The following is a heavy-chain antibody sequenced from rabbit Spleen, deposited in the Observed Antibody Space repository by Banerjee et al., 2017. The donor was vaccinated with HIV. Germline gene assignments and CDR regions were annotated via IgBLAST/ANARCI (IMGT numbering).Heavy chain of an antibody. D-gene: IGHD4-1*01. V-gene: IGHV1S40*01. CDR2: IDAGSSGDT. CDR3: ARETSSGWGVVSYYFNL. Sequence: QSLEESGGDLVKPGASLTLTCTASGFSFSSKYYMNWVRKAPGKGLEWIACIDAGSSGDTYYASWAKGRFTISKTSSTTVTLQMTSLTAADTATYFCARETSSGWGVVSYYFNLWGQGTLVTVS. CDR1: GFSFSSKYY. J-gene: IGHJ4*01.